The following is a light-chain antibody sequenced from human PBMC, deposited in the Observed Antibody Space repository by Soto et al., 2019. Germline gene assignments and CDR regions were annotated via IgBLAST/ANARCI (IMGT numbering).Light chain of an antibody. Sequence: QSALTQPPSASGSPGQSVTISCTGTSSDVGGYHYVSWYQQHPGKAPKLMIHEVTKRPSGVPDRFSGSKSCNTASLTVSGLHGEDEADYYCSSYAGSNNLVFGGGTKLTVL. V-gene: IGLV2-8*01. CDR1: SSDVGGYHY. CDR3: SSYAGSNNLV. J-gene: IGLJ2*01. CDR2: EVT.